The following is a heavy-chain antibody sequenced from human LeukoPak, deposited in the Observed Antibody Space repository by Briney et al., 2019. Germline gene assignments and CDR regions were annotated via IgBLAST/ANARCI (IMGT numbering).Heavy chain of an antibody. D-gene: IGHD1-26*01. J-gene: IGHJ4*02. CDR1: GYTFSSYY. V-gene: IGHV1-46*01. Sequence: ASVKVSCKASGYTFSSYYMHSVRQTPGQGGEWVGIINPRGGSTSYAQKFQGRVTMTRDMSTSTVYMELSSLRSEDTAVYYCARPCWSYSLDYWGQGTLVTVSS. CDR2: INPRGGST. CDR3: ARPCWSYSLDY.